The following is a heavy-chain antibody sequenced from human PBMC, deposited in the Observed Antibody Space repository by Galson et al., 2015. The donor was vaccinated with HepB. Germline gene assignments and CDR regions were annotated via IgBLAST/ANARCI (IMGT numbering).Heavy chain of an antibody. V-gene: IGHV3-11*06. CDR1: GLIFSDHY. CDR2: ISSSSSYT. Sequence: SLRLSCAASGLIFSDHYMDWVRQAPGKGLEWVSYISSSSSYTNYADSVKGRFTISRDNAKNSLYLQMNSLRAEDTAVYYCAREGSWFDPWGQGTLVTVSS. CDR3: AREGSWFDP. J-gene: IGHJ5*02.